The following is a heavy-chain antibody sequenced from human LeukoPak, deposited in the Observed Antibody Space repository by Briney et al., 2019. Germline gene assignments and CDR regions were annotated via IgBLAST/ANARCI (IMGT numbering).Heavy chain of an antibody. CDR3: AKDLRGYSYGYGY. V-gene: IGHV3-23*01. Sequence: GGSLRLSCAASGFTFSGYAMGWVRQAPGKGLEWVSAISGSGGSTYYADSVKGRFTISRDNSKNTLYLQMNSLRAEDTAVYYCAKDLRGYSYGYGYWGQGTLVTVSS. J-gene: IGHJ4*02. D-gene: IGHD5-18*01. CDR2: ISGSGGST. CDR1: GFTFSGYA.